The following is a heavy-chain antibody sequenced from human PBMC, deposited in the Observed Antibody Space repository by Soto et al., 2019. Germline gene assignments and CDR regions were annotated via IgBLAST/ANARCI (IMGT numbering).Heavy chain of an antibody. D-gene: IGHD3-22*01. Sequence: ASVKVSCKASGGTFSSYAISWVRQAPGQGLEWMGGIIPIFGTANYAQKFQGRVTITADESTSTAYMELSSLRSEDTAVYYCARGGRAEYDSSGSRAPGAFDIWGQGTMVTVSS. V-gene: IGHV1-69*13. CDR1: GGTFSSYA. J-gene: IGHJ3*02. CDR3: ARGGRAEYDSSGSRAPGAFDI. CDR2: IIPIFGTA.